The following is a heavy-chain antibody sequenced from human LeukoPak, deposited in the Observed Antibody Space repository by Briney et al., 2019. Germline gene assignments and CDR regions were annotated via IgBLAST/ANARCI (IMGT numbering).Heavy chain of an antibody. J-gene: IGHJ4*02. CDR2: IIPIFGTA. Sequence: SVKVSCKASGGTFSSYAISWVRQAPGQGLEWMGGIIPIFGTANYAQKFQGRVTITTDESTSTAYMELSSLRSEDTAVYYCARGSAVLRFPISYFDYWGQGTLVTVSS. CDR1: GGTFSSYA. CDR3: ARGSAVLRFPISYFDY. D-gene: IGHD3-3*01. V-gene: IGHV1-69*05.